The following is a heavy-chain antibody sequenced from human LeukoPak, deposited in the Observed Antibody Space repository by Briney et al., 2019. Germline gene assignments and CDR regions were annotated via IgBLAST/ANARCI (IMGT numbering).Heavy chain of an antibody. J-gene: IGHJ4*02. V-gene: IGHV1-8*03. CDR3: ARGRQKVRGVIIPPLGY. CDR2: MNPNSGNT. Sequence: ASVKVSCKASGYTFTSYDINWVRQATGQGLEWMGWMNPNSGNTGYAQKFQGRVTITRNTSISTAYMELSSLRSEDTAVYYCARGRQKVRGVIIPPLGYWGQGTLVTVSS. D-gene: IGHD3-10*01. CDR1: GYTFTSYD.